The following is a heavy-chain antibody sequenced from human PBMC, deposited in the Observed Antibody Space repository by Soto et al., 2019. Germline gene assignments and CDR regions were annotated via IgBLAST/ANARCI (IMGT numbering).Heavy chain of an antibody. D-gene: IGHD2-8*01. CDR2: FDPEDGET. V-gene: IGHV1-24*01. CDR1: GYTLTELS. Sequence: QVQLVQSGAEVKKPGASVKVSCKVSGYTLTELSMHWVRQAPGKGLEWLGGFDPEDGETIYAQKFQGRVTMTEDTFTDTANMELGSLRSEDTAVYYCSKGGGYCTNGVCYVNAFDIWCQGTMVTVSS. J-gene: IGHJ3*02. CDR3: SKGGGYCTNGVCYVNAFDI.